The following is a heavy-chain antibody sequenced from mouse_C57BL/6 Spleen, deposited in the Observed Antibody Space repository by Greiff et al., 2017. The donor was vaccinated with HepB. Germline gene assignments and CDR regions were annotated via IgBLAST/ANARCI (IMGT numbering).Heavy chain of an antibody. CDR2: IYPGDGDT. D-gene: IGHD2-4*01. J-gene: IGHJ3*01. CDR3: ERYDYDAWFAY. CDR1: GYAFSSSW. V-gene: IGHV1-82*01. Sequence: QVQLQQSGPELVKPGASVKISCKASGYAFSSSWMNWVKQRPGKGLEWIGRIYPGDGDTNYNGKFKGKATLTADKSSSTAYMQLSSLTSEDSAVYFCERYDYDAWFAYWGQGTLVTVSA.